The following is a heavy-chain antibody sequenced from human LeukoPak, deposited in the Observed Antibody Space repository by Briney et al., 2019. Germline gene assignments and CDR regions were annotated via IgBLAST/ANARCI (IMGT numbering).Heavy chain of an antibody. CDR2: ITGSGGST. CDR3: AKGFSTHYEY. CDR1: GFTFSTYA. Sequence: PGGSLRLSCAASGFTFSTYAMSWVRQAPEKGLEWVSGITGSGGSTYYADSVKGRFTISRDNSKNTLFLQMNSLSAEDTAVYYCAKGFSTHYEYWGQGTLVTVSS. V-gene: IGHV3-23*01. J-gene: IGHJ1*01. D-gene: IGHD3-22*01.